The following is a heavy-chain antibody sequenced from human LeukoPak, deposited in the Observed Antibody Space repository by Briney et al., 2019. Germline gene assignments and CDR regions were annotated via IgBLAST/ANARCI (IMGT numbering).Heavy chain of an antibody. Sequence: PGGSLRLSCAASGFTFSSYAMHWVRQAPGKGLEWVAVISYDGSNKYYADSVKGRFTISRDNSKNTLYLQMNSMSAEDTAVYYCARAEVEWSDAFDIWGQGTMVTVSS. V-gene: IGHV3-30-3*01. CDR1: GFTFSSYA. CDR3: ARAEVEWSDAFDI. D-gene: IGHD3-3*01. J-gene: IGHJ3*02. CDR2: ISYDGSNK.